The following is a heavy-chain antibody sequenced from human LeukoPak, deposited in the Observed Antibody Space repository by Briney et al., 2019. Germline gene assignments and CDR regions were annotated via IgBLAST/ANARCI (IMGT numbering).Heavy chain of an antibody. CDR3: ASGRFGELLRFDP. D-gene: IGHD3-10*01. CDR1: GGTFSSYA. Sequence: GASVKVSCKASGGTFSSYAISWVRQAPGQGLEWMGGIIPIFGTANYAQKFQGRVAITADESTSTAYMELSSLRSEDTAVYYCASGRFGELLRFDPWGQGTLVTVSS. CDR2: IIPIFGTA. V-gene: IGHV1-69*13. J-gene: IGHJ5*02.